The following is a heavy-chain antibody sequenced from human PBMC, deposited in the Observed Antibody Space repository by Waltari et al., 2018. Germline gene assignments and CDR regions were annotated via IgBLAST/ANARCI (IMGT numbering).Heavy chain of an antibody. V-gene: IGHV4-39*07. Sequence: QLQLQESGPGLVKPSETLSLPCTVSGGSISSSSYYWGWIRQPPGKGLEWIGSIYYSGSTYCNPSLKSRVTISVDTSKNQFSLKLSSVTAADTAVYYCATRYCSGGSCYPGRFDYWGQGTLVTVSS. CDR1: GGSISSSSYY. J-gene: IGHJ4*02. CDR2: IYYSGST. D-gene: IGHD2-15*01. CDR3: ATRYCSGGSCYPGRFDY.